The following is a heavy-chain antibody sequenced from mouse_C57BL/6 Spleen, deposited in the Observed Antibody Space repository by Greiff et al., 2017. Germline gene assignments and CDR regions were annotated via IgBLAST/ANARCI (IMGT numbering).Heavy chain of an antibody. Sequence: VQLQQSGPELVKPGASVKISCKASGYAFSSSWMNWVKQRPGKGLEWIGRIYPGDGDTNYNGKLKGKATLTADKSSSTAYMQLSSLTSEDSAVYFCARWGYAMDYWGQGTSVTVAS. V-gene: IGHV1-82*01. J-gene: IGHJ4*01. CDR2: IYPGDGDT. CDR3: ARWGYAMDY. CDR1: GYAFSSSW.